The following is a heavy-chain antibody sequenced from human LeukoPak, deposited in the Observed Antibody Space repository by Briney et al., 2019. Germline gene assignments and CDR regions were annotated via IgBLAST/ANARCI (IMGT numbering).Heavy chain of an antibody. D-gene: IGHD1-26*01. V-gene: IGHV3-23*01. CDR3: AKRVYSGTYRAFDY. CDR1: GFTFSSYA. CDR2: ISGSGGST. Sequence: PGGSLRLSCAASGFTFSSYAMSWVRQAPGKGLEGVSSISGSGGSTYHADSVKGRFTISRDNSKNTLYLQMNSLRAEDTAVYYCAKRVYSGTYRAFDYWGQGTLVTVSS. J-gene: IGHJ4*02.